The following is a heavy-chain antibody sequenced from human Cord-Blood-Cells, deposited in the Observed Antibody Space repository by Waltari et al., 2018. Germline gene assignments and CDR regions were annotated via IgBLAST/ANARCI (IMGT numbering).Heavy chain of an antibody. J-gene: IGHJ3*02. V-gene: IGHV4-39*07. CDR3: ARTKGFGSDAFDI. CDR1: GGSISRSSYY. Sequence: QLQLQESGPGLVKPSETLSLTCTVSGGSISRSSYYWGWIRQPPEKGLEWIGSIYYSGSTYYNPSLKSRVTISVDTSKNQFSLKLSSVTAADTAVYYCARTKGFGSDAFDIWGQGTMVTVSS. D-gene: IGHD3-10*01. CDR2: IYYSGST.